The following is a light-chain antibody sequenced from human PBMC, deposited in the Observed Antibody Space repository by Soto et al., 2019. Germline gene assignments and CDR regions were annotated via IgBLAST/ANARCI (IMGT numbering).Light chain of an antibody. CDR2: EVS. J-gene: IGLJ1*01. CDR3: CSYAGASTYV. V-gene: IGLV2-23*02. CDR1: SSDVGSYNL. Sequence: QSGLTQPGSVSESPGQSITISCTGTSSDVGSYNLVSWYQQHPGKVPKLMIYEVSERPSGVSDRFSGSKSGNTASLTISGLQAEDEADYYCCSYAGASTYVFGTGTKVTVL.